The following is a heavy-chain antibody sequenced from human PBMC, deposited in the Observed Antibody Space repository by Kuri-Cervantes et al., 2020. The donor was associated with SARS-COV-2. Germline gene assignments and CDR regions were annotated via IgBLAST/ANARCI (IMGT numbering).Heavy chain of an antibody. D-gene: IGHD3-3*01. CDR1: GGSISSTSYY. V-gene: IGHV4-39*01. CDR2: IYYSGST. CDR3: ARHVVSGWSGYFDY. Sequence: SETLSLTCTVSGGSISSTSYYWGWVRQPPGKGLEWIGNIYYSGSTYYNPSLKSRVTISVDTSKNQFSLKLSSVTAADTAVYYCARHVVSGWSGYFDYWGQGTLVTVSS. J-gene: IGHJ4*02.